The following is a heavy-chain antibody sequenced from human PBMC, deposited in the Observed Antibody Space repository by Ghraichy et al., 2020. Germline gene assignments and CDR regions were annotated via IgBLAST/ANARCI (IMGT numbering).Heavy chain of an antibody. CDR1: GFTFSSYS. J-gene: IGHJ5*02. CDR2: ISSSSSYI. CDR3: ASTAHCSSTSCYTFWFDP. V-gene: IGHV3-21*01. Sequence: GGSLRLSCAASGFTFSSYSMNWVHQAPGKGLEWVSSISSSSSYIYYADSVKGRFTISRDNAKNSLYLQMNSLRAEDTAVYYCASTAHCSSTSCYTFWFDPWGQGTLVTVSS. D-gene: IGHD2-2*02.